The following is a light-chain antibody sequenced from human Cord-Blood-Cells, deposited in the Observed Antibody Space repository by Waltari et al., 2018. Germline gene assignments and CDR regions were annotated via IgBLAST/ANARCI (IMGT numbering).Light chain of an antibody. V-gene: IGLV2-14*01. CDR2: DVS. CDR1: SSDVGGSNY. J-gene: IGLJ2*01. Sequence: QSALTQPASVSGSPGQSITISCTGTSSDVGGSNYVSWYQQHPGKVPKLMIYDVSNRPSGVSNRFSGSKSGNTASLTISGLQAEDEADYYCSSYTSSSTLFGGGTKLTVL. CDR3: SSYTSSSTL.